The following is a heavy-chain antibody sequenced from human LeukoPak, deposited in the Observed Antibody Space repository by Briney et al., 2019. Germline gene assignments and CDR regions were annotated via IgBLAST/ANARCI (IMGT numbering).Heavy chain of an antibody. CDR1: EFTFNNYA. J-gene: IGHJ3*02. CDR2: IGSSGSTV. Sequence: PGGSLRLSCAASEFTFNNYAMHWVRQAPGKGLEWVSYIGSSGSTVYYADSVKGRFTISRDNAKNSLYMQMESLRDEDTAIYYCARDTLEYSNSPDALDIWGQGTMVTVSS. CDR3: ARDTLEYSNSPDALDI. V-gene: IGHV3-48*02. D-gene: IGHD4-23*01.